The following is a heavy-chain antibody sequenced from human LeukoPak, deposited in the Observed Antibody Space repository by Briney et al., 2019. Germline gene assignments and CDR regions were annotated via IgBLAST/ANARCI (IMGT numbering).Heavy chain of an antibody. CDR3: AKVDRAKKYSSGWYLGDNFDY. V-gene: IGHV3-23*01. D-gene: IGHD6-19*01. CDR1: GFTYSTYA. CDR2: ISGSGGST. Sequence: GGSLSLSCAVSGFTYSTYAMRWVRPAPGKGREGVSAISGSGGSTYYADSVKGRFASSRDNSKNALYRQRNSLRAEDTAVYYCAKVDRAKKYSSGWYLGDNFDYWGQGTLVTVSS. J-gene: IGHJ4*02.